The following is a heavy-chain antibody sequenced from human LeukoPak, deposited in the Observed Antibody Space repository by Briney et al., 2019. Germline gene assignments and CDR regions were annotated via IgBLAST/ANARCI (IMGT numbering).Heavy chain of an antibody. CDR1: GFTLSSYW. Sequence: PGGSLRLSCAASGFTLSSYWMSWVRQAPGKGLEWVSYISSSSSTIYYADSVKGRFTISRDNAKNSLYLQMNSLRDEDTAVYYCARLPRGVVTALDYWGQGTLVTVSS. V-gene: IGHV3-48*02. CDR3: ARLPRGVVTALDY. D-gene: IGHD2-21*02. J-gene: IGHJ4*02. CDR2: ISSSSSTI.